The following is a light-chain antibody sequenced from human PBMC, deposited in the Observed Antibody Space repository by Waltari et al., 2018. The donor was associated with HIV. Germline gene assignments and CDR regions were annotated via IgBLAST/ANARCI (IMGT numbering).Light chain of an antibody. CDR3: SSYAGSNFVV. CDR1: SSDVGGYNY. J-gene: IGLJ2*01. CDR2: EVS. Sequence: QSALTQPPSASGSPGQSVTISCTGTSSDVGGYNYVSWYQQHPGKAPKLMIYEVSTRPSGVPARFSGSKSGNTASLTVSGLQAEDEADYYCSSYAGSNFVVFGGGTKLTVL. V-gene: IGLV2-8*01.